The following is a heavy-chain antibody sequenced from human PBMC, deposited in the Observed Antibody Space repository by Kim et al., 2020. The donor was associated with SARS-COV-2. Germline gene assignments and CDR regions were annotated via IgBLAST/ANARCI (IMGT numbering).Heavy chain of an antibody. J-gene: IGHJ6*02. D-gene: IGHD6-25*01. V-gene: IGHV6-1*01. CDR3: SRQNNSGQDCYGLDV. Sequence: SMKSRITISPDTSKNQFSLQLDSVTPEDTAVYFCSRQNNSGQDCYGLDVWGQGTTVTVSS.